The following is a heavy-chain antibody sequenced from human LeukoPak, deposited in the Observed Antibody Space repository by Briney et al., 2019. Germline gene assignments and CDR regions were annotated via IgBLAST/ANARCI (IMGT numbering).Heavy chain of an antibody. Sequence: GGSLRLSCAASGFTFNSYSMNWVRQAPGKGLEWVSSISSNSSYIYYADSVKGRFTISRDNAKNSLYLQMNSLRAEDTAVYYCARDLYGGTGRDYWGQGTLVTVSS. CDR2: ISSNSSYI. J-gene: IGHJ4*02. CDR3: ARDLYGGTGRDY. V-gene: IGHV3-21*01. D-gene: IGHD4-23*01. CDR1: GFTFNSYS.